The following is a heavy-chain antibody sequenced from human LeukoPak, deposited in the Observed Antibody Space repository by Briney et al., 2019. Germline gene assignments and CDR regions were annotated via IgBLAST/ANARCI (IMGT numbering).Heavy chain of an antibody. CDR1: GFTFSSYA. J-gene: IGHJ4*02. Sequence: GGSLRLSCAASGFTFSSYAMSWVRQAPGKGLEWVSAISGSGGSTYYADSVKGRFTISRDNSKNTLYLQMNSLRAEDTAVYYCTTSAWELTAAFDYWGQGTLVTVSS. CDR2: ISGSGGST. V-gene: IGHV3-23*01. CDR3: TTSAWELTAAFDY. D-gene: IGHD1-26*01.